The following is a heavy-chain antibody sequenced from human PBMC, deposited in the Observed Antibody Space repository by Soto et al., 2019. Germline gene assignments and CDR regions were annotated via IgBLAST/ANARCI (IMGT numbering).Heavy chain of an antibody. Sequence: EVQLLESGGGLVQPGGSLRLSCAASGFTFSNYGMTWVRQAPGKGLEWVSGITNTGGGTYYADSVKGRFTISRDNSKNRLYLQMNTLRAEDTAIYYCAKQFRLNDYWGQGTLVTVSS. CDR1: GFTFSNYG. V-gene: IGHV3-23*01. J-gene: IGHJ4*02. CDR2: ITNTGGGT. D-gene: IGHD2-21*01. CDR3: AKQFRLNDY.